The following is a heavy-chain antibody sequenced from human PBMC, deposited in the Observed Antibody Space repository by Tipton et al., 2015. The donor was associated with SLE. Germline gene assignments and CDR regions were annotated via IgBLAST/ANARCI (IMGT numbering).Heavy chain of an antibody. Sequence: TLSLTCTVSGGSISSYYWSWIRQPAGKGLEWIGRIYTSGSTHYNPSLKSRVTMSVDTPKNQFSLKLSSVTAADTAVYYCAQTTVTTEGWFDPWGQGTLVTVSS. CDR2: IYTSGST. J-gene: IGHJ5*02. CDR1: GGSISSYY. CDR3: AQTTVTTEGWFDP. D-gene: IGHD4-17*01. V-gene: IGHV4-4*07.